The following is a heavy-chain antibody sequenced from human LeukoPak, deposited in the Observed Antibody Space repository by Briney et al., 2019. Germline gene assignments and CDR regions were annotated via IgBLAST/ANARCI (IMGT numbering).Heavy chain of an antibody. CDR1: GYTFTSYY. CDR3: ARVEMAADYYYYGMDV. J-gene: IGHJ6*02. CDR2: INPSGGST. D-gene: IGHD5-24*01. Sequence: ASVKVSCKASGYTFTSYYMHWVRQAPGQGLEWMGIINPSGGSTSYAQKFQGRVTMTRDTSTSTVYMELSSLRSEDTAVYCCARVEMAADYYYYGMDVWGQGTTVTVSS. V-gene: IGHV1-46*01.